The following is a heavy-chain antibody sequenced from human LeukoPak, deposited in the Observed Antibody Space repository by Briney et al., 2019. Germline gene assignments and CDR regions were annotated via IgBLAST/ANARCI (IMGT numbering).Heavy chain of an antibody. CDR1: GYTFTSYG. CDR2: INPSGGGA. D-gene: IGHD6-13*01. V-gene: IGHV1-46*01. Sequence: ASVKVSCKASGYTFTSYGIGWVRQAPGPGLEWMGIINPSGGGASYAQKFQGRVTMTRDMSTNTFYMELSSLRFEDTAVYYCARDVSHSGSRDAWWFDPWGQGTLVTVSS. CDR3: ARDVSHSGSRDAWWFDP. J-gene: IGHJ5*02.